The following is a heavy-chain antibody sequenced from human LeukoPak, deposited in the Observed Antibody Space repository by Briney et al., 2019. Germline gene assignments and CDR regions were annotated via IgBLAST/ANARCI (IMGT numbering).Heavy chain of an antibody. Sequence: GGSLRLSCAASGFTFSVYVMTAGRQAPGKGLEWVTTTTGSGATTDYADSVKGRFTISRDNSKNTLSLQMNSLRAEDTAVYYCARSWYFDLWGRGTLVTVSS. CDR1: GFTFSVYV. CDR2: TTGSGATT. V-gene: IGHV3-23*01. CDR3: ARSWYFDL. J-gene: IGHJ2*01.